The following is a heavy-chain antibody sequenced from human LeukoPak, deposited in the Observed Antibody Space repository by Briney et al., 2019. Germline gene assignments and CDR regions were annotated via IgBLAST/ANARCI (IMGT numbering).Heavy chain of an antibody. D-gene: IGHD3-10*01. J-gene: IGHJ6*04. CDR1: GFTFSSYG. CDR3: AKDSNPPRGPDYYYYYGMDV. V-gene: IGHV3-30*18. Sequence: GGSLRLSCAASGFTFSSYGMHWVRQAPGKGLEWVAVISYDVSNKYYADSVKGRFTISRDNSKNTLYLQMNSLRAEDTAVYYCAKDSNPPRGPDYYYYYGMDVWGKGTTVTVSS. CDR2: ISYDVSNK.